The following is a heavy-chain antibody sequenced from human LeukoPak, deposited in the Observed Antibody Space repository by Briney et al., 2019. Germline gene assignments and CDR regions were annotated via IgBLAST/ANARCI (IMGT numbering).Heavy chain of an antibody. CDR2: ISYDGSDK. CDR3: AREGGHLIDARGAVDY. Sequence: GGSLRLSCAASGFTFSSYAIHWVRQAPGKGPEWLARISYDGSDKDYAHSVKGRFTISRDNSKKTLYLQMNSLTAEDTALYHCAREGGHLIDARGAVDYWGQGTLVTVSS. CDR1: GFTFSSYA. V-gene: IGHV3-30-3*01. D-gene: IGHD2-15*01. J-gene: IGHJ4*02.